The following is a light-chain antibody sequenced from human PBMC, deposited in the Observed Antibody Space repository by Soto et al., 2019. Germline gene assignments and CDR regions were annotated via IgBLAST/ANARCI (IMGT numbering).Light chain of an antibody. V-gene: IGLV2-8*01. Sequence: QSVLTQPPSASGSPGESVTMSCTGSSGDIGAFKYVSWFQQFPGKAPKLIIYEVTERPSGVPGRFSGSKSDNTASLTVSGLQPDDEATYFCSAYAGFNNLLFGGGTRLTVL. CDR3: SAYAGFNNLL. CDR2: EVT. J-gene: IGLJ2*01. CDR1: SGDIGAFKY.